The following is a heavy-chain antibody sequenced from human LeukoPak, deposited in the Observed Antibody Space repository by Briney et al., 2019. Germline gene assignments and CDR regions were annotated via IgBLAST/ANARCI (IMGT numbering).Heavy chain of an antibody. Sequence: PSETLSLTCTVSGGSISSSSYYWGWIRQPPGKGLEWIGSIYYSGSTYYNPSLKSRVTISVDTSKNQFSLKLSSVTAADTAVYYCARVSDPRLDHYGFSNWFDPWGQGTLVTVSS. CDR1: GGSISSSSYY. J-gene: IGHJ5*02. CDR3: ARVSDPRLDHYGFSNWFDP. D-gene: IGHD3-10*01. V-gene: IGHV4-39*07. CDR2: IYYSGST.